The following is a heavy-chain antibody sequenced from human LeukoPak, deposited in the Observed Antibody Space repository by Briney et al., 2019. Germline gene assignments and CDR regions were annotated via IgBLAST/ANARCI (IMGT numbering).Heavy chain of an antibody. CDR3: AKDMRGFDY. Sequence: GRSLRLSCAASGFTFDDYAMHWVRQAPGKGLEWVSGISWNSGSIDYADSVKGRFTISRDNAKNSLYLQMNSLRAEDTALYYCAKDMRGFDYWGQGTLVTVSS. CDR1: GFTFDDYA. J-gene: IGHJ4*02. V-gene: IGHV3-9*01. CDR2: ISWNSGSI.